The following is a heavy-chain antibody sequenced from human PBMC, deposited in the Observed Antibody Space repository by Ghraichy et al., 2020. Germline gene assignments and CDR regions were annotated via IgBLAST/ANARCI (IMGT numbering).Heavy chain of an antibody. Sequence: SGPTLVKPTQTLTLTCTFSGFSLSTSGVGVGWIRQPPGKALEWLALIYWNDDKRYSPSLKSRLTITKDTSKNQVVLTMTNMDPVDTATYYCAHTRFFTIFGVVIPLTFDYWGQGTLVTVSS. CDR2: IYWNDDK. D-gene: IGHD3-3*01. CDR1: GFSLSTSGVG. V-gene: IGHV2-5*01. CDR3: AHTRFFTIFGVVIPLTFDY. J-gene: IGHJ4*02.